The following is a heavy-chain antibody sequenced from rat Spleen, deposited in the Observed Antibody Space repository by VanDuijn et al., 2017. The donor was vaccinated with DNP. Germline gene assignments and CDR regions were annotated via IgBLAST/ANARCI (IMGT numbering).Heavy chain of an antibody. CDR3: ARGDILRSFDY. J-gene: IGHJ2*01. Sequence: EVQLQESGPGLVKPSQSLSLTCSVTGYSITTSYRWNWIRKFPGNNLEWMGYINTAGSTNYNPSLKGRISITSVTSKNQFFLQVNSVTTEDTATYYCARGDILRSFDYWGQGVMVTVSS. D-gene: IGHD1-6*01. CDR1: GYSITTSYR. V-gene: IGHV3-3*01. CDR2: INTAGST.